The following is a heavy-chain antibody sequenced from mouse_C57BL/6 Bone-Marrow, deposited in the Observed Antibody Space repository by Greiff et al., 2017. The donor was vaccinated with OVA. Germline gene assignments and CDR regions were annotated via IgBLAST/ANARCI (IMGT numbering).Heavy chain of an antibody. CDR3: ARFYSNYRYFDV. CDR2: IYPGSGST. J-gene: IGHJ1*03. V-gene: IGHV1-55*01. D-gene: IGHD2-5*01. CDR1: GYTFTSYW. Sequence: QVQLQQPGAELVKPGASVKMSCKASGYTFTSYWITWVKQRPGQGLEWIGEIYPGSGSTNYNEKFKSKATLTVDTSSSTAYMQLSSLTSEDSAVYYCARFYSNYRYFDVWGTGTTVTVSS.